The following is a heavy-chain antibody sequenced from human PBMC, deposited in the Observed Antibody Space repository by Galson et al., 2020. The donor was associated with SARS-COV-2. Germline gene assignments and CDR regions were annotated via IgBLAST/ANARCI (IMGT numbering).Heavy chain of an antibody. CDR3: ARHGASSGWYEGIDY. D-gene: IGHD6-19*01. CDR2: IYHGDSDT. Sequence: GESLKISCQGSGYLFTSNWIGWVRQVPGKGLEWMGIIYHGDSDTRYSPSFQGQVTISVDKSISTAFLQWSSLKASDTAMYYCARHGASSGWYEGIDYWGQGTLVTVSS. V-gene: IGHV5-51*01. CDR1: GYLFTSNW. J-gene: IGHJ4*02.